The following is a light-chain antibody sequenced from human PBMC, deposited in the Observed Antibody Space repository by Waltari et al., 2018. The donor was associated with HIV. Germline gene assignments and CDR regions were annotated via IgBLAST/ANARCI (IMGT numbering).Light chain of an antibody. CDR1: QSIDRRS. CDR3: QQYGTSPRT. J-gene: IGKJ1*01. Sequence: EIVLTQSPGTLSLSPWEGGTLSCRASQSIDRRSLAWYQQRPGQAPRLLISGASNRATGIPDRFSGSGSGTSFTLTISRLEPEDFAVYFCQQYGTSPRTFGQGTRVEIK. V-gene: IGKV3-20*01. CDR2: GAS.